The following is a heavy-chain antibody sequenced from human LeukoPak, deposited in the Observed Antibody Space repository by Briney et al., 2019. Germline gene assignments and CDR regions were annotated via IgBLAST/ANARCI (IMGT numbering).Heavy chain of an antibody. CDR3: AREGSGGSGFDP. V-gene: IGHV1-69*05. Sequence: SVKVSCKASGGTFSSYAISWVRQAPEQGLEWMGRIIPIFGTANYAQKCQGRVTITTDESTSTAYMELSSLRSEDTAVYYCAREGSGGSGFDPWGQGTLVTVSS. J-gene: IGHJ5*02. CDR2: IIPIFGTA. CDR1: GGTFSSYA. D-gene: IGHD3-16*01.